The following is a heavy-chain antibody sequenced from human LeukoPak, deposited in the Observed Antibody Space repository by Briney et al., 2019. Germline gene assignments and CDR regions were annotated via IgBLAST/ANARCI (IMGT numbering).Heavy chain of an antibody. J-gene: IGHJ4*02. CDR2: IKPNSGGT. CDR3: ARSTTRSPFIVVVPAALDY. Sequence: ASVKVSCKASGYTFTGYYMHWVRQAPGQGLEWMGWIKPNSGGTNYAQKFQGRVTMTRDTSISTAYMELSRLRSDDTAVYYCARSTTRSPFIVVVPAALDYWGQGTLVTVSS. CDR1: GYTFTGYY. V-gene: IGHV1-2*02. D-gene: IGHD2-2*01.